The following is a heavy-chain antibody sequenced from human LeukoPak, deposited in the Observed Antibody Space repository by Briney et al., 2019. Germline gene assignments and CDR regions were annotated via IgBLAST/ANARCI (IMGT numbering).Heavy chain of an antibody. Sequence: GGSLRLSCAASGVTVGSNYMSWVRQAPGKGLEWVANIKQDGSEKYYVDSVKGRFTISRDNAKNSLYPQMNSLRAEDTALYYCARDRGKQQLDDAFDMWGQGTMVTVSS. J-gene: IGHJ3*02. CDR1: GVTVGSNY. CDR3: ARDRGKQQLDDAFDM. V-gene: IGHV3-7*01. D-gene: IGHD6-13*01. CDR2: IKQDGSEK.